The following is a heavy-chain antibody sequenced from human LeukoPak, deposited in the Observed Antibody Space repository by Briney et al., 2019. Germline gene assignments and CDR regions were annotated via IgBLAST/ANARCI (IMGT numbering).Heavy chain of an antibody. CDR2: IRGKPYGETT. V-gene: IGHV3-49*03. D-gene: IGHD3-3*01. CDR1: GFTFDDYA. J-gene: IGHJ4*02. CDR3: TRGSDTIFGVARDGFDS. Sequence: GRSLRLSCAASGFTFDDYAMSWFREAPGKGLEWVVFIRGKPYGETTEYAASVQGRFTISRDDSESTTYLQLNSLKTEDTAVYYCTRGSDTIFGVARDGFDSWGQGTLVTVSS.